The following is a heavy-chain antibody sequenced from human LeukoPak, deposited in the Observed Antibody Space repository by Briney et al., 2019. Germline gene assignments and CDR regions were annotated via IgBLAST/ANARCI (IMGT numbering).Heavy chain of an antibody. CDR1: GYTFTSYD. J-gene: IGHJ3*02. CDR3: ARLYYYASSGYDALDI. D-gene: IGHD3-22*01. CDR2: MDGSSGKT. V-gene: IGHV1-8*01. Sequence: GASVKVSCKTSGYTFTSYDINWVRQATGQGLEWMGGMDGSSGKTAYAQRFLGRVTITRNTSISTACMELSSLTSEDTAVYYCARLYYYASSGYDALDIWGQGTMVTVSS.